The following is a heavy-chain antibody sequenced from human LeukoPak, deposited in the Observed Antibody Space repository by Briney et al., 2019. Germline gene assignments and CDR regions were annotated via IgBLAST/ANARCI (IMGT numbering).Heavy chain of an antibody. CDR2: IRSDGSNK. CDR3: AELGITMIGGV. J-gene: IGHJ6*04. D-gene: IGHD3-10*02. V-gene: IGHV3-30*02. Sequence: GGSLRLSCAGSGFSFSSYGMHWVRQAPGKGLEWMAFIRSDGSNKYYADSVKGRFTISRDNSKNSLYLQMNSLRAEDTAVYYCAELGITMIGGVWGKGTTVTISS. CDR1: GFSFSSYG.